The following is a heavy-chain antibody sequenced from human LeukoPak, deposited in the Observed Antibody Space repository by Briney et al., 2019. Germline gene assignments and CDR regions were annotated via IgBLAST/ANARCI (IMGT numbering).Heavy chain of an antibody. V-gene: IGHV3-7*01. CDR1: GFIFSRYW. CDR3: ARDLGLDY. D-gene: IGHD3-10*01. CDR2: IKEDGSEK. J-gene: IGHJ4*02. Sequence: GGSLRLSCAASGFIFSRYWMSWVRQAPGKGLEWEANIKEDGSEKAYVDSVKGRFTISRDNAKNALYLQMNSLRVEDTAVYYCARDLGLDYWGQGTLVTVSS.